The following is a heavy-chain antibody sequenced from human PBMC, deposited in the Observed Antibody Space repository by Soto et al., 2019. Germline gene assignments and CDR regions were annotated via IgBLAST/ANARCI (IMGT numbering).Heavy chain of an antibody. J-gene: IGHJ6*02. CDR1: GGSISSYY. CDR2: IYTSGST. CDR3: ARDGPGYDFWSGYYTGHYYYGMDV. Sequence: QVQLQESGPGLVKPSETLSLTCTVSGGSISSYYWSWIRQPAGKGLEWIGRIYTSGSTNYNPSLKSRVTMSVDTSKNQFSLKLSSVTAADTAVYYCARDGPGYDFWSGYYTGHYYYGMDVWGQGTTVTVSS. D-gene: IGHD3-3*01. V-gene: IGHV4-4*07.